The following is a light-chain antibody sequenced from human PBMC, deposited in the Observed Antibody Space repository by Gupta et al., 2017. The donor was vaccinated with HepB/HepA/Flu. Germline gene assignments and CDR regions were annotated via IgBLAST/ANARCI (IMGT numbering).Light chain of an antibody. V-gene: IGLV1-51*01. CDR3: GTWDSSLSAGV. CDR1: SSNIGNNY. J-gene: IGLJ3*02. CDR2: DNN. Sequence: QSVLTQPPSASAAPGQKVTISCSGSSSNIGNNYVSWYQQLPGTAPKLLIYDNNKRPSGIPDRFSGSKSGTSATLGSTGLQTGDEADYYCGTWDSSLSAGVFGGGTKLTVL.